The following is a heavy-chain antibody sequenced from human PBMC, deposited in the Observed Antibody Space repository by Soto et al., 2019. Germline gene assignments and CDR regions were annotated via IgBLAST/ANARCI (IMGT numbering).Heavy chain of an antibody. CDR1: GGSISSGDYY. J-gene: IGHJ5*02. V-gene: IGHV4-30-4*01. Sequence: PSETLSLTCTVSGGSISSGDYYWSWIRQPPGKGLERIGYIYYSGSTYYNPSLKSRVTISVDTSKNQFSLKLSSVTAADTAVYYCARGLVVAATNNWFDPWGQGTLVTVSS. D-gene: IGHD2-15*01. CDR2: IYYSGST. CDR3: ARGLVVAATNNWFDP.